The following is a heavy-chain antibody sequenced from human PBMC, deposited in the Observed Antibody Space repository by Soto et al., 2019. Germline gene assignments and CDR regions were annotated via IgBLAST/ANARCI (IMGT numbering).Heavy chain of an antibody. CDR3: ARASYYYGSGSYYPLSLDY. CDR2: IWYDGSNK. Sequence: GGSLRLSCAASGFTFSSYGMHWVRQAPGKGLEWVAVIWYDGSNKYYADSVKGRFTISRDNSKNTLYLQMNSLRAEDTAVYYCARASYYYGSGSYYPLSLDYWGQGTLVTVSS. V-gene: IGHV3-33*01. D-gene: IGHD3-10*01. CDR1: GFTFSSYG. J-gene: IGHJ4*02.